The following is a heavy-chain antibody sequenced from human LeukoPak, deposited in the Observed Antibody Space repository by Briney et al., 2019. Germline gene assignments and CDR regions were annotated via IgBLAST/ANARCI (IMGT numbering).Heavy chain of an antibody. J-gene: IGHJ3*02. CDR3: ARDLYGDYVGSAFDI. CDR2: INHSGST. D-gene: IGHD4-17*01. Sequence: SEYLSLTCAVYGGSFSGYYWSWIRQPPGKGLEWIGEINHSGSTNYNPSLKSRVTISVDTSKNQFSLKLSSVTAADTAVYYCARDLYGDYVGSAFDIWGQGTMVTVSS. CDR1: GGSFSGYY. V-gene: IGHV4-34*01.